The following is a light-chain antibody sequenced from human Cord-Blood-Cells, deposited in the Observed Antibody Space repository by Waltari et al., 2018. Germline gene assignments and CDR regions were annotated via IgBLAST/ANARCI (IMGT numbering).Light chain of an antibody. CDR2: GAS. Sequence: ESVLTHSPGTLSLSPGERATLSCRASQCVSSSYLAWYQQKPGQAPRLLIYGASSRATGIPDRFSGSGSGTDFTLTISRLEPEDFAVYYCQQYGSSPQTFGQGTKVDIK. CDR3: QQYGSSPQT. J-gene: IGKJ1*01. V-gene: IGKV3-20*01. CDR1: QCVSSSY.